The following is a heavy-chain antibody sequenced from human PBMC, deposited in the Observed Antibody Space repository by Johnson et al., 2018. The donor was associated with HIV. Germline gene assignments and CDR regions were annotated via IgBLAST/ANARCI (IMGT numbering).Heavy chain of an antibody. J-gene: IGHJ3*02. Sequence: EVQLVESGGGLIQPGGSLRLSCAASGFTFSSYWMHWVRQAPGKGLVWVSRINSDGSSTSYADSVKGRFTISRDNAKNTLYLQMNSLRAEDTALYYCAREHYDSSSYSVFDAFDIWGQGTMVTVSS. CDR3: AREHYDSSSYSVFDAFDI. CDR2: INSDGSST. CDR1: GFTFSSYW. V-gene: IGHV3-74*01. D-gene: IGHD3-22*01.